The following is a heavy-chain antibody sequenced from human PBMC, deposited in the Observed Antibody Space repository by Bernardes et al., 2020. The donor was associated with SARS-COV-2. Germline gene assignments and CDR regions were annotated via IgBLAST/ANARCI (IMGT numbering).Heavy chain of an antibody. J-gene: IGHJ4*02. D-gene: IGHD3-22*01. CDR1: GHTFANYW. Sequence: GESLKISCMGSGHTFANYWIGWVRQMPGKGLEWMGIIYAGDSDTRYSPSFQGQVTISADKSISTAYLQWSSLKASDTAMYYCARTYYDTSGFYLDYWGQGTLVTVSS. CDR3: ARTYYDTSGFYLDY. CDR2: IYAGDSDT. V-gene: IGHV5-51*01.